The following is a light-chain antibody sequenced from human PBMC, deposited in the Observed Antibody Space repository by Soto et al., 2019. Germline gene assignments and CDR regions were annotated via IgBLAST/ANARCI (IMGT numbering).Light chain of an antibody. CDR1: RVISTS. CDR2: AAS. Sequence: EIQLTQSPSFLSPSIGESVPHSFRASRVISTSLAWYQVKPGKAPKLLIYAASTLESGVPSRFSATVSGTEFSLTITSLQPEDFATYYCQQLFDSPITFGQGTRLEIK. J-gene: IGKJ5*01. CDR3: QQLFDSPIT. V-gene: IGKV1-9*01.